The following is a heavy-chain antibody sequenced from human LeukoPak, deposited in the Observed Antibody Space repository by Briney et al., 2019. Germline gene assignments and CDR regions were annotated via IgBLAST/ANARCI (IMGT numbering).Heavy chain of an antibody. V-gene: IGHV4-59*01. Sequence: SETLSLTCTVSGDSISSFYWSWIRQPPGQGLEWIGYISYSGSTNYNPSLKSRVTISVDTSKNQISLKLTSVTAADTAVYYCARGVVAAPQTFDYWGQGTLVTVSS. J-gene: IGHJ4*02. CDR2: ISYSGST. CDR1: GDSISSFY. CDR3: ARGVVAAPQTFDY. D-gene: IGHD2-15*01.